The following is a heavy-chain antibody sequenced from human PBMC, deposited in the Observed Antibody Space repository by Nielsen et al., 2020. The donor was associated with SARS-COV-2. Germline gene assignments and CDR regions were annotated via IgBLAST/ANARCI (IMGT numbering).Heavy chain of an antibody. V-gene: IGHV1-18*01. Sequence: ASVKVSCKASGYTFTSYDINWVRQAPGQGLEWMGWISAYNGNTNYAQKLQGRVTMTTDTSTSTAYMELRSLRSDDTAVYYCARETTIFGYYYYYGMDVWGQGTTVTVSS. CDR3: ARETTIFGYYYYYGMDV. CDR1: GYTFTSYD. D-gene: IGHD3-3*01. CDR2: ISAYNGNT. J-gene: IGHJ6*02.